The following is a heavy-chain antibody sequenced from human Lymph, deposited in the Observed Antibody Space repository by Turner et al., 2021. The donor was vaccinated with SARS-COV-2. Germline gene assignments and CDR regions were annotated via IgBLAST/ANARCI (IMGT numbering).Heavy chain of an antibody. V-gene: IGHV1-2*02. CDR1: GYTFTGYF. D-gene: IGHD1-1*01. CDR2: MNPYSGGT. CDR3: SRRATTVNTGPRPATAAGIDP. J-gene: IGHJ5*02. Sequence: AQLVQSGAEVKKSAALVTVSCKTPGYTFTGYFMHWVRQAPGQGREWMGWMNPYSGGTNYAQKFQGRVTMTRDTSISTANMELSRLKSGDTAVYYGSRRATTVNTGPRPATAAGIDPWGQGTLVTVSS.